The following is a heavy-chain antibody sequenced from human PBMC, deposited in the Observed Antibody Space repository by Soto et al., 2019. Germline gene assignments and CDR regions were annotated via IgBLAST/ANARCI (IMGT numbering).Heavy chain of an antibody. J-gene: IGHJ4*02. CDR3: ARFIQLGSAFDY. D-gene: IGHD5-18*01. CDR1: GGSISSGGYS. V-gene: IGHV4-30-2*01. CDR2: IYHSGST. Sequence: LSLTCAVSGGSISSGGYSWSWIRQPPGKGLEWIGYIYHSGSTYYNPSLKSRVTISVDRSKNQFSLKLSSVTAADTAVYYCARFIQLGSAFDYWGQGTLVTVSS.